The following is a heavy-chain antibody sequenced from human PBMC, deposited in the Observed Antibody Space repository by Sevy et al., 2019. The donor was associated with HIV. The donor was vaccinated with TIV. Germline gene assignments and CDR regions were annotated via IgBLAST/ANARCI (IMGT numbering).Heavy chain of an antibody. Sequence: GGSLRLSCAASGFTFGTYTMNWVRQAPGKGLEWVSAISGSGGSTYYTDSVKGRFTISRDNSKTRLYLQMNSLRAEDTAVYYCAKGDTSFYGMDVWGQGTTVTVSS. V-gene: IGHV3-23*01. D-gene: IGHD5-18*01. CDR2: ISGSGGST. CDR1: GFTFGTYT. CDR3: AKGDTSFYGMDV. J-gene: IGHJ6*02.